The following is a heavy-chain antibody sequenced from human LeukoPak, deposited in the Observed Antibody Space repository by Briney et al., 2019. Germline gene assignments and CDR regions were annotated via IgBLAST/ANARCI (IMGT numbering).Heavy chain of an antibody. V-gene: IGHV4-59*08. D-gene: IGHD6-13*01. CDR2: IYYSGST. CDR3: ARRLGIAAAGLTDAFDI. Sequence: PSETLSLTCTVSGGSVSSYYWSWIRQPPGKGLEWIGYIYYSGSTNYNPSLKSRVTISVDTSKNQFSLKLSSVTAADTAAYYCARRLGIAAAGLTDAFDIWGQGTMVTVSS. J-gene: IGHJ3*02. CDR1: GGSVSSYY.